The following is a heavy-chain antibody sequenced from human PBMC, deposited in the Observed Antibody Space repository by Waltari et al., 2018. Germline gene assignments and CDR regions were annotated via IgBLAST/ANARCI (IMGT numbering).Heavy chain of an antibody. J-gene: IGHJ4*02. D-gene: IGHD1-1*01. CDR1: GYTFTTYY. CDR3: ATANILGIGTFDY. V-gene: IGHV1-2*06. CDR2: INPKSGDA. Sequence: QVKLVQSGAEVKKPGASVRVSCKASGYTFTTYYIHWVRQAPGQGLEWMGRINPKSGDANYTQPFQGRVIMTRDTSINTAYLEVTGLTSDDTAIFYCATANILGIGTFDYWGQGTLVSVSS.